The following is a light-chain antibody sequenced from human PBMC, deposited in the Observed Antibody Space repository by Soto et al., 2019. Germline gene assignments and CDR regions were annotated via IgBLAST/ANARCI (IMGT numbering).Light chain of an antibody. CDR2: GAS. V-gene: IGKV3-20*01. CDR1: PSISSRY. Sequence: EIVLTQSPGTLSLSPGERATLSCRASPSISSRYLAWYQQKPGQAPRLLISGASNRATGIPARFSGSGSGTDFTLTISRLEPEDFAVYYCQQYGTSPPITFGQGTRLDSK. J-gene: IGKJ5*01. CDR3: QQYGTSPPIT.